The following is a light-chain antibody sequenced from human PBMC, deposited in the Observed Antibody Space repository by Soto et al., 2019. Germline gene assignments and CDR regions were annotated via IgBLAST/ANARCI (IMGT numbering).Light chain of an antibody. J-gene: IGKJ2*01. CDR3: RQSYSTCLYT. V-gene: IGKV1-39*01. CDR1: QGISSY. Sequence: DIQMSQSPSSVSASVGDRVTITCRASQGISSYLNWYQQKPVKAPKLLIYAASSLQSGVPSRFSGSGSGTDFTLTISRRQPEDFATYYCRQSYSTCLYTLGQGTKVDI. CDR2: AAS.